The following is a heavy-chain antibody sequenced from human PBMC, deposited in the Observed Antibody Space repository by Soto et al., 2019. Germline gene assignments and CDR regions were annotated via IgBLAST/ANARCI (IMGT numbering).Heavy chain of an antibody. Sequence: EVQLWGSGEAWSSLGGPLSLPCLACGFPFGPFCVPWAPQPPEKGREGVANIKQDGSEKYYVDSVRGRFAISRDNAKDSLYLQMNSLRVEDTAVYYCARDGLYCTYANCRGDAYDVWDQGTMVTVSS. CDR2: IKQDGSEK. J-gene: IGHJ3*01. D-gene: IGHD2-8*01. CDR1: GFPFGPFC. CDR3: ARDGLYCTYANCRGDAYDV. V-gene: IGHV3-7*04.